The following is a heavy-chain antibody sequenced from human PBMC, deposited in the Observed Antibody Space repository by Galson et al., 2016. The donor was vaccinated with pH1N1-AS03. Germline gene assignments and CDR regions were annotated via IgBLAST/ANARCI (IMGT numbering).Heavy chain of an antibody. J-gene: IGHJ4*02. D-gene: IGHD4-23*01. CDR2: INGGNGET. Sequence: SLRLSCAASGVIFSSAGMSWVRQAPGKGFQWVSGINGGNGETYYADSVKGRFTISKDKSRNTLILQMNSLTAEDTAVYYCAKVSWGGNSMGWGPGTLVTVSS. CDR1: GVIFSSAG. V-gene: IGHV3-23*01. CDR3: AKVSWGGNSMG.